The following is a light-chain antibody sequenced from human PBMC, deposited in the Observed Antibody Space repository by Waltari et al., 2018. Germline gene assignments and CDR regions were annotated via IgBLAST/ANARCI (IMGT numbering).Light chain of an antibody. J-gene: IGKJ4*01. CDR2: WAS. Sequence: DIVMSHSPDSLAVSLGEWANIHCKSSPTVLYNGNNKNYLAWYQQKPGQPPKLLIYWASTRDSGVPDRFSGSGSGTDFTLTISSLQAEDVAVYYCQQYSSTPLTFGGGTKVEIK. CDR1: PTVLYNGNNKNY. V-gene: IGKV4-1*01. CDR3: QQYSSTPLT.